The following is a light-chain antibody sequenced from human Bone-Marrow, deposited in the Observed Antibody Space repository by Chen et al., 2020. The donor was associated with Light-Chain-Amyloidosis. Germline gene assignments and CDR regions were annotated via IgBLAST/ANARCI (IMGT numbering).Light chain of an antibody. Sequence: SYELTQPPSVSASPVQTTRITCSGDDLPTKYAYGYQQKPDQAPVLVRHRDTERPSGISERFSGSSSGPTATLTISGVQAEHEADYHCQSADSSGTYEVIFGGGTKLTVL. CDR1: DLPTKY. CDR2: RDT. V-gene: IGLV3-25*03. CDR3: QSADSSGTYEVI. J-gene: IGLJ2*01.